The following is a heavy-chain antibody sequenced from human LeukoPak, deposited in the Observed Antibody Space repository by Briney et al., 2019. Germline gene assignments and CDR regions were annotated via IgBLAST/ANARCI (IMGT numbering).Heavy chain of an antibody. V-gene: IGHV3-21*01. Sequence: PGGSLRLSCAASGFTFSSYSMNWVRQAPGKGLEWVSSISSSSSYIYYADSVKGRFTISRDNAKNSLYLQMNSLRAEDTAVYYCARARRYLGYCSGGSCYGYFDYWGQGTLVTVSS. J-gene: IGHJ4*02. CDR2: ISSSSSYI. CDR3: ARARRYLGYCSGGSCYGYFDY. CDR1: GFTFSSYS. D-gene: IGHD2-15*01.